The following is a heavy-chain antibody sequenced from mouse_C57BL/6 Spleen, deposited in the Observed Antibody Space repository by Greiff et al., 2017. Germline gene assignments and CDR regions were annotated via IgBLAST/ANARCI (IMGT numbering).Heavy chain of an antibody. Sequence: VQLQQSGPELVKPGASVKISCKASGYAFSSSWMNWVKQRPGTGLEWIGRIYPGDGDTNYNGKFKGKATLTADKSSSTAYMQLSSLTSEDSAVYFCAKYDYEGYWGQGTTLTVSS. CDR1: GYAFSSSW. CDR3: AKYDYEGY. D-gene: IGHD2-4*01. J-gene: IGHJ2*01. CDR2: IYPGDGDT. V-gene: IGHV1-82*01.